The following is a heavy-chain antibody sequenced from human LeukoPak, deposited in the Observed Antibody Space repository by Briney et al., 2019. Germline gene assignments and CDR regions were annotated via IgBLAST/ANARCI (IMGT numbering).Heavy chain of an antibody. D-gene: IGHD3-3*01. V-gene: IGHV4-61*02. CDR3: ARARHYDFWSDYQSYFDY. J-gene: IGHJ4*02. Sequence: SETLSLTCTVSGGSISSGSHYWSWIRQPAGKGLEWIGRIYTSGSTNYNPSLKSRVTISVDTSKNQFSLKLSSVTAADTAVYYCARARHYDFWSDYQSYFDYWGQGTLVTVSS. CDR2: IYTSGST. CDR1: GGSISSGSHY.